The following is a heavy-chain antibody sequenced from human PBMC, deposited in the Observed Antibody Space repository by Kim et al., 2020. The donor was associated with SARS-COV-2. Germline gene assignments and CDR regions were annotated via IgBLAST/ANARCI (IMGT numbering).Heavy chain of an antibody. CDR3: VRYEGPRAYPKALDP. V-gene: IGHV4-39*07. CDR1: GGSISTSDYY. D-gene: IGHD3-16*01. J-gene: IGHJ5*02. Sequence: SETLSLTCAVSGGSISTSDYYWGWIRQPPGKGLEWIGNVYHDGDSYYNPFFNSRVTISPDRSRNQFSVSLRFVTAADTDVYYCVRYEGPRAYPKALDPWGQGILVTVSS. CDR2: VYHDGDS.